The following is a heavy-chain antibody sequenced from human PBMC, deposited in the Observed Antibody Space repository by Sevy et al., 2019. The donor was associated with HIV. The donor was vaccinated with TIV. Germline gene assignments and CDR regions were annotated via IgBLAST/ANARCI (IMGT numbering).Heavy chain of an antibody. CDR2: ISSSSSTI. CDR3: AKQLELENYYYYYMDV. Sequence: GGSLRLSCAASGFTFSSYSMNWVRHAPGKGLEWVSYISSSSSTIYYADSVKGRFTISRDNAKNSLYLQMNSLRAEDTAVYYCAKQLELENYYYYYMDVWGKGTTVTVSS. J-gene: IGHJ6*03. D-gene: IGHD1-1*01. CDR1: GFTFSSYS. V-gene: IGHV3-48*01.